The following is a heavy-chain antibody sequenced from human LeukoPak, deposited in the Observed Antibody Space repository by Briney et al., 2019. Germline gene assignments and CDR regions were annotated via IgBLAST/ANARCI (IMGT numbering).Heavy chain of an antibody. Sequence: PSETLSLTCAVYGGSFSGYYWSWIRQPPGKGLEWIGEINHSGSTNYNPSLKSRVTILVDTSKNQFSLKLSSVTAADTAVYYCARETEVSAALDYWGQGTLVTVSS. V-gene: IGHV4-34*01. CDR3: ARETEVSAALDY. J-gene: IGHJ4*02. CDR1: GGSFSGYY. CDR2: INHSGST. D-gene: IGHD6-25*01.